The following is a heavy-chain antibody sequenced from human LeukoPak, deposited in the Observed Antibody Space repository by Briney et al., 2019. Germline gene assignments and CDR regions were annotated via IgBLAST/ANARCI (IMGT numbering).Heavy chain of an antibody. Sequence: GGSLRLSCAASGFTFSSYAMHWVRQAPGKGLEYVSAISSNGGSTYYVNSVKGRFTISRDNAKNTLYLQMGSLRAEDMAAYYCARVRDFWSGYYDYWGQGTLVTVSS. V-gene: IGHV3-64*01. CDR1: GFTFSSYA. J-gene: IGHJ4*02. D-gene: IGHD3-3*01. CDR2: ISSNGGST. CDR3: ARVRDFWSGYYDY.